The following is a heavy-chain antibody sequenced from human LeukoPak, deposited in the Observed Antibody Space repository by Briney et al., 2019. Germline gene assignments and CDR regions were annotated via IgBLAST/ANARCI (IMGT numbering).Heavy chain of an antibody. Sequence: SETLSLTCAVSGDSFSSHYWTWIRQSPEKGLEWIGQIYYGGSTIYNPSLESRVTISVDRSKSQFFLQLSSVTAADTAVYYCAGGDYYKYNSLDPWGQGTLVTVSS. CDR2: IYYGGST. J-gene: IGHJ5*02. V-gene: IGHV4-59*11. CDR1: GDSFSSHY. CDR3: AGGDYYKYNSLDP. D-gene: IGHD2-21*01.